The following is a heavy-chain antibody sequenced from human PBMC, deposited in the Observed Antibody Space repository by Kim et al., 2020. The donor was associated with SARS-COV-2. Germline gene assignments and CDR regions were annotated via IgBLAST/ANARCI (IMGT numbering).Heavy chain of an antibody. CDR1: GYTFTSYA. J-gene: IGHJ3*02. V-gene: IGHV7-4-1*02. Sequence: ASVKVSCKASGYTFTSYAMNWVRQAPGQGLEWMGWINTNTGNPTYAQGFTGRFVFSLDTSVSTAYLQISSLKAEDTAVYYCARASWLYYDSSGYYGDAFDIWGQGTMVTVSS. CDR3: ARASWLYYDSSGYYGDAFDI. D-gene: IGHD3-22*01. CDR2: INTNTGNP.